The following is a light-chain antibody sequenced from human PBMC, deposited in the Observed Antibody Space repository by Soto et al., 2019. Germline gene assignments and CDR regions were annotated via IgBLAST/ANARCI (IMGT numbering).Light chain of an antibody. CDR3: QQYKNWPST. Sequence: EVVMTQSPATLSVSPWERATLSCRAGQVVSINLACYQHNPVQTPRLLIYGASTRATGIPARFSGSGSGTEFTLTISSLQSEDFAVYYCQQYKNWPSTFGQGTRLEIK. CDR1: QVVSIN. CDR2: GAS. J-gene: IGKJ5*01. V-gene: IGKV3-15*01.